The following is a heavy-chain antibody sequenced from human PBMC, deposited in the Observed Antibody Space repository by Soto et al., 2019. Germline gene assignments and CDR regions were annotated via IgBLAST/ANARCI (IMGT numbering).Heavy chain of an antibody. J-gene: IGHJ4*02. CDR1: GFTVSSNY. Sequence: EVQLVESGGDLVQPGGSLRLSCAASGFTVSSNYMSWVRQAPGKGLEWVSVIFSGGSTFYADSVKGRFTLYRDSSQNTVHLQMNSLRPEDTAVYYCARLSCTSTGCIDYWGQGTLVTVSS. V-gene: IGHV3-66*04. CDR2: IFSGGST. D-gene: IGHD2-2*01. CDR3: ARLSCTSTGCIDY.